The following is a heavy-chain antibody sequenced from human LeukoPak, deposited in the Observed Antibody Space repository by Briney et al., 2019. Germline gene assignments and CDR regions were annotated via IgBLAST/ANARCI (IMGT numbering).Heavy chain of an antibody. V-gene: IGHV3-74*01. CDR3: ARNPRYSSGWYSDY. D-gene: IGHD6-19*01. Sequence: GGSLRLSCAASGFTFSSYSMNWVRQAPGKGLVWVSRINSDGSSTSYADSVKGRFTISRDNAKNTLYLQMNSLRAEDTAVYYCARNPRYSSGWYSDYWGQGTLVTVSS. J-gene: IGHJ4*02. CDR2: INSDGSST. CDR1: GFTFSSYS.